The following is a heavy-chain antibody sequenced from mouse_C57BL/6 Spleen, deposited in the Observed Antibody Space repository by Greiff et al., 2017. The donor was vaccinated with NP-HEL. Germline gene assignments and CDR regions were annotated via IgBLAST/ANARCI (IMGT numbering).Heavy chain of an antibody. CDR1: GYAFSSSW. CDR3: ARSDSDY. V-gene: IGHV1-82*01. CDR2: IYPGDGDT. Sequence: VQLQESGPELVKPGASVKISCKASGYAFSSSWMNWVKQRPGKGLEWIGRIYPGDGDTNYNGKFKGKATLTADKSSSTAYMQLSSLTSEDSAVYFCARSDSDYWGQGTTLTVSS. J-gene: IGHJ2*01. D-gene: IGHD2-4*01.